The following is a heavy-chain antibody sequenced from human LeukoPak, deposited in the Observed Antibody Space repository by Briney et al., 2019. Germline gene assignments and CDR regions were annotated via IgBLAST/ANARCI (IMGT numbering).Heavy chain of an antibody. CDR3: ARDSWELRGP. CDR1: GFTFSNYW. D-gene: IGHD1-26*01. Sequence: GGSLRLSCAASGFTFSNYWMSWVRQAPGKGLEWVANIKQDGSEKYYVDSVKGRFTISRDNAKNSVYLQMNSLRAEDTAVYYCARDSWELRGPWGQGTLVTVSS. J-gene: IGHJ4*02. V-gene: IGHV3-7*01. CDR2: IKQDGSEK.